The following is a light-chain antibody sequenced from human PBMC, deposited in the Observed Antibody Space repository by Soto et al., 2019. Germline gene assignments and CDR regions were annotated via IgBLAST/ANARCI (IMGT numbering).Light chain of an antibody. CDR3: QQRSNWPAIT. V-gene: IGKV3-11*01. CDR2: DAS. J-gene: IGKJ5*01. Sequence: EIVLPQSPATLSLSPGERATLSCRASQSVSSYLAWYQQKPGQAPRLLIYDASNRATGIPARFSGSGSGTDFTLTISSLEPADFAVYYWQQRSNWPAITFGQGTRLEI. CDR1: QSVSSY.